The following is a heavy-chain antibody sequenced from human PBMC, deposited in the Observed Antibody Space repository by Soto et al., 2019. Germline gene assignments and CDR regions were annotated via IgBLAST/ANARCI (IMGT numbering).Heavy chain of an antibody. CDR2: INHSGST. Sequence: PSETLSLTCAVYGGSFSGYYWSWIRQPPGKGLEWIGEINHSGSTNYNPSLKSRVTISVDTSKNQFSLKLSSVTAADTAVYYCARVRFFPVSFDPWGQGPLVTVSS. D-gene: IGHD3-3*01. V-gene: IGHV4-34*01. CDR3: ARVRFFPVSFDP. J-gene: IGHJ5*02. CDR1: GGSFSGYY.